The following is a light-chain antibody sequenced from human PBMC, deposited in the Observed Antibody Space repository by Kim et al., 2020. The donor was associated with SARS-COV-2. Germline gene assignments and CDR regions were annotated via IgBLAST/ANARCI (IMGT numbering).Light chain of an antibody. Sequence: SYELTQPPSVSVAPGQTAEITCGGNRIGTKSVHWYQQRPGQAPVVVLYSDRERPSGIPARFSGSNSGSTATLTLCGVEGGDEAAYSCSAWDSNSDHVVFG. J-gene: IGLJ3*02. CDR1: RIGTKS. CDR3: SAWDSNSDHVV. CDR2: SDR. V-gene: IGLV3-21*02.